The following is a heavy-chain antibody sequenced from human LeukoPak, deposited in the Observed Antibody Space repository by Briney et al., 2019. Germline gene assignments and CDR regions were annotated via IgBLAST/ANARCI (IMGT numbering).Heavy chain of an antibody. V-gene: IGHV1-2*02. Sequence: ASVKVSCKASGYTFTGYYMHWVRQAPGQGLEWMGWINPNSGGTNYAQKFQGRVTMTRDTSISTAYMELSRLRSDDTAVYHCARDLSSSWYYGWFDPWGQGTLVTVSS. D-gene: IGHD6-13*01. CDR3: ARDLSSSWYYGWFDP. J-gene: IGHJ5*02. CDR2: INPNSGGT. CDR1: GYTFTGYY.